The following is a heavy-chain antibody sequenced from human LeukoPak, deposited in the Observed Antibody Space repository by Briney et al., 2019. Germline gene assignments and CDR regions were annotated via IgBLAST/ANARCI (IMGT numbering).Heavy chain of an antibody. V-gene: IGHV3-9*01. J-gene: IGHJ6*02. CDR3: AKDRRAAGYYYYGMDV. Sequence: GGSLSLSGAASGLPFDDYAMHGVRQAPGKGLEGASGISWNSGSIGYADSVKGRFTISRDNAKNSLYLQMNSLRAEDTALYYCAKDRRAAGYYYYGMDVWGQGTTVTVSS. CDR1: GLPFDDYA. CDR2: ISWNSGSI. D-gene: IGHD6-13*01.